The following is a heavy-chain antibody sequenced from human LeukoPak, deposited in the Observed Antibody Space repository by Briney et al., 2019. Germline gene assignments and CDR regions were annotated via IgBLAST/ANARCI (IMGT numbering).Heavy chain of an antibody. D-gene: IGHD3-22*01. CDR2: ISGSGGST. CDR3: ARAPYYDSSGRNYYYYGMDV. V-gene: IGHV3-23*01. Sequence: GGSLRLSCAASGFTFSSYAMSWVRQAPGKGLEWVSSISGSGGSTYHADSVKGRFTISRDNSKNTLYLQMNSLRAEDTAVYYCARAPYYDSSGRNYYYYGMDVWGQGTTVTVSS. J-gene: IGHJ6*02. CDR1: GFTFSSYA.